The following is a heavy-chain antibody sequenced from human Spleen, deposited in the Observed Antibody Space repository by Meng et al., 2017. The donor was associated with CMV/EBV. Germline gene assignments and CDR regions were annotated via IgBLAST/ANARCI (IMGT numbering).Heavy chain of an antibody. CDR1: GDSVSTHSAA. CDR2: TYYRSKWHF. J-gene: IGHJ4*02. Sequence: LSGDSVSTHSAAWNWIRQSPSRGLEWLGRTYYRSKWHFDYAESVKSRIIINPDTSKNQFSLQLNSVTPEDTAVYYCAREKAGAKDHWGQGTLVTVSS. V-gene: IGHV6-1*01. D-gene: IGHD1-26*01. CDR3: AREKAGAKDH.